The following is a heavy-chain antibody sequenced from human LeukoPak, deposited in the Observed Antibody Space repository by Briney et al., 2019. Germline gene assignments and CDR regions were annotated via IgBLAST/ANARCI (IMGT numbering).Heavy chain of an antibody. D-gene: IGHD7-27*01. CDR1: GFTVSSNY. J-gene: IGHJ4*02. CDR3: ARGTPGDPSNFDY. CDR2: IYSGGST. V-gene: IGHV3-53*01. Sequence: GGSLRLSCVASGFTVSSNYMSWVRQPPGKGLEWVSVIYSGGSTYYADSVKGRFTISRDNSKKTLYLQMNSLRAEDTAVYYCARGTPGDPSNFDYWGQGTLVTVSS.